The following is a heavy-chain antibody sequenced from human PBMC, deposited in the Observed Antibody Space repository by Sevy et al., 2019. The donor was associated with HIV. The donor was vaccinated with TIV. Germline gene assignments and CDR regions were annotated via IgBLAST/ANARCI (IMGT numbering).Heavy chain of an antibody. CDR3: TSPGIAVAGTGNWFDP. CDR1: GFTFSGSA. Sequence: GGSLRLSCAASGFTFSGSAMHWVRQASGKGLEWVGRIRSKANSYATAYAASVKGRFTISRDDSKNTAYLQMNSLKTEDTTVYYCTSPGIAVAGTGNWFDPWGQGTLVTVSS. J-gene: IGHJ5*02. CDR2: IRSKANSYAT. D-gene: IGHD6-19*01. V-gene: IGHV3-73*01.